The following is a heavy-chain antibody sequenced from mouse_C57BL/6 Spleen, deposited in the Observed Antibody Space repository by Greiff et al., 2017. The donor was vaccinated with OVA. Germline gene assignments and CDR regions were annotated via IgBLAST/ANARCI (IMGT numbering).Heavy chain of an antibody. CDR3: VRQTVVGGGYFDY. J-gene: IGHJ2*01. V-gene: IGHV10-1*01. Sequence: EVQGVESGGGLVQPKGSLKLSCAASGFSFNTYAMNWVRQAPGKGLEWVARIRSKSNNYATYYADSVTDRFTISRDDSESMLYLQMNNLKTEDTAMYDCVRQTVVGGGYFDYWGQGTTLTVSS. D-gene: IGHD1-1*01. CDR2: IRSKSNNYAT. CDR1: GFSFNTYA.